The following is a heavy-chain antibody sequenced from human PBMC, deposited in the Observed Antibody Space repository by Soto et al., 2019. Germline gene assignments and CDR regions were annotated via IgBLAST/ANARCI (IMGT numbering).Heavy chain of an antibody. J-gene: IGHJ4*02. D-gene: IGHD5-12*01. Sequence: LPRTCTVSGASISSGDYFWSWIRQPPGKGLQWIGYIYDSGSSYYNPSLKSRVTMSVDTSKNQFSLKLSSVTAADTAVYYCAREKGYISGPKNFDSWGQGTLVTVSS. CDR1: GASISSGDYF. CDR2: IYDSGSS. CDR3: AREKGYISGPKNFDS. V-gene: IGHV4-30-4*01.